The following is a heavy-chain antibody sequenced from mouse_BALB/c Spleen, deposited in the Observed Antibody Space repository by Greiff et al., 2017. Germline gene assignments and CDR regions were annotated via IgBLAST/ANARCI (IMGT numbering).Heavy chain of an antibody. J-gene: IGHJ2*01. D-gene: IGHD1-1*01. V-gene: IGHV14-4*02. CDR2: IDPENGDT. CDR3: SARGSSSYYFDY. CDR1: GFTFKDYY. Sequence: VQLKESGAELVRSGASVKLSCTASGFTFKDYYMHWVKQRPEQGLEWIGWIDPENGDTEYAPKFQGKATMTADTSSNTAYLQLSSLTSEDTAVYYCSARGSSSYYFDYWGQGTTLTVSS.